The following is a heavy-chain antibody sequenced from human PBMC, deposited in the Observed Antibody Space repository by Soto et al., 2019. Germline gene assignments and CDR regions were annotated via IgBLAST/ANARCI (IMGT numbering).Heavy chain of an antibody. J-gene: IGHJ4*02. D-gene: IGHD3-9*01. Sequence: SETLSLTCTVSGGSISSYYWSWIRQPPGKGLEWIGYIYYSGSTNYKPSLKSRVTISVDTSKNQFSLKLSSVTAADTAVYYCARATILTGYYYDYWGQGTLVTVSS. V-gene: IGHV4-59*01. CDR2: IYYSGST. CDR3: ARATILTGYYYDY. CDR1: GGSISSYY.